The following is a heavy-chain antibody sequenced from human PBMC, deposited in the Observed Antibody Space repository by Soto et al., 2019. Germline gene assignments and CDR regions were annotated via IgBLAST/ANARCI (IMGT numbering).Heavy chain of an antibody. CDR2: ISAYNGNT. J-gene: IGHJ4*02. Sequence: QVQLVQSGAEVKKPGASVKVSCKASGYTFTSYGISWVRQAPGQGLEWMGWISAYNGNTNYAQKLQGRVTMTTDTSTSSGYMELRSLRSDDTAVYYCARGYPRGYSSGWYPPVDYWGQGTLVTVSS. V-gene: IGHV1-18*01. CDR1: GYTFTSYG. CDR3: ARGYPRGYSSGWYPPVDY. D-gene: IGHD6-19*01.